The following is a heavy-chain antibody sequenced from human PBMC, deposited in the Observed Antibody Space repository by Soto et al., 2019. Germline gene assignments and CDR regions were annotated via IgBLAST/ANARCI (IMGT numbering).Heavy chain of an antibody. J-gene: IGHJ6*02. CDR3: ARELFHGEKGYDYYYGMDV. CDR1: GGTFSSYA. V-gene: IGHV1-69*01. Sequence: VQLVQSGAEVKKPGSSVKVSCKASGGTFSSYAISWVRQAPGQGLEWMGGIIPIFGTANYAQKFQGRVTITADESTSTAYRELSSLRSEDTAVYDCARELFHGEKGYDYYYGMDVWGQGTTVAVSS. D-gene: IGHD7-27*01. CDR2: IIPIFGTA.